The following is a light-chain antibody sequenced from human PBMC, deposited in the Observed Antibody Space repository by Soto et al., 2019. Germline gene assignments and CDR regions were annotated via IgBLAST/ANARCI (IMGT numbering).Light chain of an antibody. V-gene: IGLV2-14*01. CDR2: EAT. Sequence: QSALTQPASMSGYPGQSITISCTGTSSDIGRYNFVSWYQHHPGKAPKLIIYEATKRPSGVSYRFSGSKFGNTASLTISRLQAEDEADYYCTSYTITSPYVFGTGTKVTVL. CDR3: TSYTITSPYV. J-gene: IGLJ1*01. CDR1: SSDIGRYNF.